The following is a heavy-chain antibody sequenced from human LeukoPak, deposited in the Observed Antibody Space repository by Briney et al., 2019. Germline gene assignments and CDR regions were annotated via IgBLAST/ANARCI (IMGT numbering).Heavy chain of an antibody. CDR1: GGSISSGSYY. V-gene: IGHV4-61*02. J-gene: IGHJ5*02. CDR2: IYTSGST. D-gene: IGHD3-3*01. Sequence: SETLSLTCTVSGGSISSGSYYWSWIRQPAGKGLEWIGRIYTSGSTNYNPSLKSRVTISVDTSKNQFSLKLSSVTAADTAVYYCARGITRTWGFDPWGQGTLVTVSS. CDR3: ARGITRTWGFDP.